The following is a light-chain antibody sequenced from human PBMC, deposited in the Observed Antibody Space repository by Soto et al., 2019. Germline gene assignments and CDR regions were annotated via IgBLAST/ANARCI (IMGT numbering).Light chain of an antibody. V-gene: IGLV2-14*01. CDR3: SSYTSSSTLI. J-gene: IGLJ1*01. CDR2: DVS. CDR1: SSDVGGYNY. Sequence: QSALTQPASASGSPGQSMTISCTGTSSDVGGYNYVSWSQQHPGKAPKLMIYDVSNRPSGVSNRFAGSKSGNTASLTISGLQAEDEADYYCSSYTSSSTLIFGTGIKLTVL.